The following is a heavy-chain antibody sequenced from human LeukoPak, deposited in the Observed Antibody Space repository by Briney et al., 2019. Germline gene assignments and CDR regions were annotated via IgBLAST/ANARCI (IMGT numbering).Heavy chain of an antibody. CDR3: ARDPKSQLLLNY. CDR2: INPYSGAI. CDR1: GFTFTDEY. V-gene: IGHV1-2*02. D-gene: IGHD2-2*01. J-gene: IGHJ4*02. Sequence: ASVKVSCKSSGFTFTDEYIHWVRQAPGQGLELMGWINPYSGAINYAQKFQGRGTLTRDTSISTAYMELSRLTSGDTAVYYCARDPKSQLLLNYWGQGTLVTVSS.